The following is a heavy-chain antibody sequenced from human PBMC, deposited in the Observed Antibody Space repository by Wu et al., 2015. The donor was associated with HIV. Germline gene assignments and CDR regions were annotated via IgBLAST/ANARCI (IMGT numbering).Heavy chain of an antibody. CDR2: INPNSGGT. D-gene: IGHD3-10*01. CDR1: GYTFTGYY. J-gene: IGHJ4*02. Sequence: QVQLVQSGAEVKKPGASVKVSCKASGYTFTGYYMHWVRQAPGQGLEWMGWINPNSGGTNYAQKFQGRVTMTRDTSISTAYMELSRLRSDDTAVYYCARGQVTSGFGDVPYLSFDYFDYVGPGNPGHRLL. V-gene: IGHV1-2*02. CDR3: ARGQVTSGFGDVPYLSFDYFDY.